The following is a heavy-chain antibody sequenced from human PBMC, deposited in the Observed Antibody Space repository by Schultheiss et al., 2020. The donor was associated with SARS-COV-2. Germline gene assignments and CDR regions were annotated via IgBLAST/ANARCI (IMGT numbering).Heavy chain of an antibody. J-gene: IGHJ4*02. V-gene: IGHV4-34*01. Sequence: SETLSLTCAAFGESFSGFSWTWIRQSPGKGLEWIGQVSHSGGTHYSPSLKRRVTISLDTSNNQLSLILSSVIAADTAVYYCARRAYCGDDCFPFDYWGQGTLVTVSS. D-gene: IGHD2-21*01. CDR1: GESFSGFS. CDR3: ARRAYCGDDCFPFDY. CDR2: VSHSGGT.